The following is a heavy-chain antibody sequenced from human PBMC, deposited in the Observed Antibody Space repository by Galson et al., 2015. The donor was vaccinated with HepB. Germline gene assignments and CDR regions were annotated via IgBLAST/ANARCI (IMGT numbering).Heavy chain of an antibody. Sequence: SVKVSCKASGGTFSSYTISWVRQAPGQGLEWMGRIFPILGIANYAQKFQGRVTITADKSTSTAYMELSSLSSEDTAVYYCARADPSGYDPYGGQGTLVTVSS. D-gene: IGHD5-12*01. CDR1: GGTFSSYT. V-gene: IGHV1-69*02. CDR2: IFPILGIA. CDR3: ARADPSGYDPY. J-gene: IGHJ4*02.